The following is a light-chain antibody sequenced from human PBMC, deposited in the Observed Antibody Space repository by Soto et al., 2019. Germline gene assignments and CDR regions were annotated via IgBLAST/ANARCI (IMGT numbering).Light chain of an antibody. V-gene: IGLV1-44*01. CDR1: SSNIGSNT. Sequence: QSVLTQPPSASGTPGQRVTISCSGSSSNIGSNTVNWYQQLPGTAPKLLIYSNNQRPSGVPDRFSVSKSGTSASLAISGLQSEDEADYYCAAWDDSLNDYVFGTGTKLPS. CDR3: AAWDDSLNDYV. CDR2: SNN. J-gene: IGLJ1*01.